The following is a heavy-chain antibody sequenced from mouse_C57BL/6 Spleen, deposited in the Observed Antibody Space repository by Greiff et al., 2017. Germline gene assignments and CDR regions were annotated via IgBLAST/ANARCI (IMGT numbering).Heavy chain of an antibody. CDR3: ARSNDYGSSPRYFDV. V-gene: IGHV1-18*01. J-gene: IGHJ1*03. Sequence: EVQLQQSGPELVKPGASVKIPCKASGYTFTDYNMDWVKQSHGKSLEWIGDINPNNGGTIYNQKFKGKATLTVDKSSSTAYMELRSLTSEDTAVYYCARSNDYGSSPRYFDVWGTGTTVTVSS. CDR2: INPNNGGT. D-gene: IGHD1-1*01. CDR1: GYTFTDYN.